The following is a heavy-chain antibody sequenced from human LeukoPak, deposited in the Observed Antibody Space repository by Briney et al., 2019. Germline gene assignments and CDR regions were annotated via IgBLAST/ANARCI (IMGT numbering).Heavy chain of an antibody. D-gene: IGHD3-10*01. J-gene: IGHJ4*02. CDR2: IYYSGST. CDR3: ARDTLWSGTFDY. V-gene: IGHV4-30-4*07. Sequence: PSETLSLTCAVSGGSISSGGYSWRWIRQPPGKGLEWIGYIYYSGSTYYNPSLKSRVTISVDTSKNQFSLKLSSVTAADTAVYYCARDTLWSGTFDYWGQGTLVTVSS. CDR1: GGSISSGGYS.